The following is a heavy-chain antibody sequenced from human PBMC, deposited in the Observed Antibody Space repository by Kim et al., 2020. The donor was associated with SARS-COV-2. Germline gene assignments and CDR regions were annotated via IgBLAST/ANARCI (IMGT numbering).Heavy chain of an antibody. J-gene: IGHJ4*02. CDR1: GGSISSGDYY. D-gene: IGHD3-3*01. Sequence: SETLSLTCTVSGGSISSGDYYWSWIRQPPGKGLEWIGYIYYSGSTYYNPSLKSRVTISVDTSKNQFSLKLSSVTAADTAVYYCARESYDFWSGYYPNWGQGTLVTVSS. V-gene: IGHV4-30-4*01. CDR3: ARESYDFWSGYYPN. CDR2: IYYSGST.